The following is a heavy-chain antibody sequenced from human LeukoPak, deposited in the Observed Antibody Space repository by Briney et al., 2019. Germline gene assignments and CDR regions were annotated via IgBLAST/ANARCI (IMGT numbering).Heavy chain of an antibody. V-gene: IGHV4-59*01. J-gene: IGHJ6*02. CDR1: GGSISSYY. Sequence: SGTLSLTCTVSGGSISSYYWSWIRQPPGKGLEWIGYIYYSGSTNYNPSLKSRVTISVDTSKNQFSLKLSSVTAADTAVYYCARSSGWYYYYYGMDVWGQGTTVTVSS. CDR3: ARSSGWYYYYYGMDV. D-gene: IGHD6-19*01. CDR2: IYYSGST.